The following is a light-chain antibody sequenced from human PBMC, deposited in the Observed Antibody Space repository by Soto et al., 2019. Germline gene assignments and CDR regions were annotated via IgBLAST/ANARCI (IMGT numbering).Light chain of an antibody. CDR1: SSYVGGYAY. Sequence: QSALTQPPSASGSPGRSVTISCTGTSSYVGGYAYVSWFQQHPGKAPKLIIYEVTKRPSGVPDRFSASKSGNTASLPVSGLQAEDEADYYCSSFVAGNNYWVFGGGTQLTVL. CDR3: SSFVAGNNYWV. V-gene: IGLV2-8*01. J-gene: IGLJ3*02. CDR2: EVT.